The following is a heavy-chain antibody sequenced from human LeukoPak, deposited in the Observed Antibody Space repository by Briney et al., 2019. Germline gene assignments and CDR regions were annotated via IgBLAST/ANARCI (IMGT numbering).Heavy chain of an antibody. D-gene: IGHD3-10*01. V-gene: IGHV4-39*07. CDR3: ARGPIWFGVYNWFDP. CDR2: IYYSGST. Sequence: SETLSLTCTVSGGSISSSSYYWGWIRQPLGKGLEWIGSIYYSGSTYYNPSLKSRVTISVDTSKNQFSLKLSSVTAADTAVYYCARGPIWFGVYNWFDPWGQGTLVTVSS. CDR1: GGSISSSSYY. J-gene: IGHJ5*02.